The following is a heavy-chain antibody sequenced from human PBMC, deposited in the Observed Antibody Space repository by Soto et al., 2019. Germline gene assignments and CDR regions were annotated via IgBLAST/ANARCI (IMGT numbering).Heavy chain of an antibody. CDR2: INHSGST. CDR1: GASVSSITYY. V-gene: IGHV4-39*07. Sequence: SATLSLTCSVSGASVSSITYYWSWIRQPPGKGLEWIGEINHSGSTNYNPSLKSRVTISVDTSKNQFSLKLSSVTAADTAVYYCARGRITIFGNDYWGQGTLVTVSS. CDR3: ARGRITIFGNDY. J-gene: IGHJ4*02. D-gene: IGHD3-3*01.